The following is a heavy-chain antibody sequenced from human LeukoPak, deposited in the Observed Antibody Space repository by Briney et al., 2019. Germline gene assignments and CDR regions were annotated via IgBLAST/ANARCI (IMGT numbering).Heavy chain of an antibody. CDR2: IHTYNGHT. V-gene: IGHV1-18*01. J-gene: IGHJ6*02. CDR3: ARENIVATIFPGGMDV. D-gene: IGHD5-12*01. Sequence: ASVKVSCKASGYTFTNYGVSWVRQAPGQGLEWMGWIHTYNGHTNYAQKLQGRVTMTTDTSTSTAYMELSSLRSDDTAVYYCARENIVATIFPGGMDVWGQGTTVTVSS. CDR1: GYTFTNYG.